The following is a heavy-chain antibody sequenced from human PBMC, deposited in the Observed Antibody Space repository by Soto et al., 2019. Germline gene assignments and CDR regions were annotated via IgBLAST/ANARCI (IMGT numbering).Heavy chain of an antibody. Sequence: EGALRLSCAASGCTFSTYAMSWVRQAPGKGLEWVSAISGSGGSTYYADSVKGRFTISRDNAINALYLQMNSLRTEDTVVYYCAHPRGYRVFDAYDIWGQGAMVTVSS. D-gene: IGHD1-1*01. CDR3: AHPRGYRVFDAYDI. CDR1: GCTFSTYA. CDR2: ISGSGGST. V-gene: IGHV3-23*01. J-gene: IGHJ3*02.